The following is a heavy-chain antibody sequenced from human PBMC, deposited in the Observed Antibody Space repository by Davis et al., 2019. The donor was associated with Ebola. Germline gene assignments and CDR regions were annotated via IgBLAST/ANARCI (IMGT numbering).Heavy chain of an antibody. D-gene: IGHD1-14*01. V-gene: IGHV3-48*04. CDR3: ARERGPGDY. J-gene: IGHJ4*02. Sequence: PGGSLRLSCAASGFTFSSYSMNWVRQAPGKGLEWVSYISDSSSTIYYADSVKGRFTISRDNAKNSLYLQMNSLRAEDTAVYYCARERGPGDYWGQGTLVTVSS. CDR1: GFTFSSYS. CDR2: ISDSSSTI.